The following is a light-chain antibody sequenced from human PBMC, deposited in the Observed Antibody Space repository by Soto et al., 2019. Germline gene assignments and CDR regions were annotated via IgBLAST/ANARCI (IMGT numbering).Light chain of an antibody. CDR1: QSISSY. J-gene: IGKJ1*01. CDR2: AAS. Sequence: DIEMTQSPSSLSVSVGDRVTVTCRASQSISSYLNWYQQKPGKAPKLLIYAASNLQSGVPPRFSGGGSGTDFTLTISSLQPEDFAAYYCQQSYSTPRTFGQGTRVEIK. V-gene: IGKV1-39*01. CDR3: QQSYSTPRT.